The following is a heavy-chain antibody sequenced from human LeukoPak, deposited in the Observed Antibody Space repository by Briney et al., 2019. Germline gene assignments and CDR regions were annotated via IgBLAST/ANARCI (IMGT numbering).Heavy chain of an antibody. CDR1: GFTFSDYY. J-gene: IGHJ4*02. Sequence: PGGSLRLSCAAPGFTFSDYYMTWIRQAPGKGLEWLSYISSSGNSIHYADSVKGRFTISRDNARNSLYLQMDSLRVEDTAVYFCARDVFGGLYYFDYWGQGILVAVSS. CDR2: ISSSGNSI. V-gene: IGHV3-11*04. CDR3: ARDVFGGLYYFDY. D-gene: IGHD3-10*01.